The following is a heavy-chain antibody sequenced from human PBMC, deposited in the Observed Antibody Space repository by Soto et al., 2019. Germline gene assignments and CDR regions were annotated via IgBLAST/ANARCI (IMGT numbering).Heavy chain of an antibody. CDR2: MSHSGGT. CDR1: CGFVSSGNYY. J-gene: IGHJ3*02. Sequence: SETLSLTCAVYCGFVSSGNYYWSWIRQPPGKGLEWIGEMSHSGGTHFNPSLKSRVTISVDTSKNQFSLKMSSVTAADTALYYCARVERGTATTVVDAFDIWGPGTMVTVSS. V-gene: IGHV4-61*01. D-gene: IGHD1-1*01. CDR3: ARVERGTATTVVDAFDI.